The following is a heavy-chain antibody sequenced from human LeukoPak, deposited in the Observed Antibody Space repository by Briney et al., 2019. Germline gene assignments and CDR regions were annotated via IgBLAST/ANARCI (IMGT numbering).Heavy chain of an antibody. Sequence: SETLSLTCSVSGGSLSSYYWTWIRQPAGKGLEWIGRIFTTGSTNYNPSLMSRVTMSVGTSKNQFSLKMRSVTAADTAVYYCARGDGSTMIRGVSRYGWLDPWGQGTLVTVSS. CDR2: IFTTGST. V-gene: IGHV4-4*07. CDR3: ARGDGSTMIRGVSRYGWLDP. J-gene: IGHJ5*02. CDR1: GGSLSSYY. D-gene: IGHD3-10*01.